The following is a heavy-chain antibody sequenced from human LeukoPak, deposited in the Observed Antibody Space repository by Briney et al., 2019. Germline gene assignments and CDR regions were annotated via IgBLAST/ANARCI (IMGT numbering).Heavy chain of an antibody. CDR2: ISSSSTYI. CDR1: GFTFRSYG. J-gene: IGHJ4*02. CDR3: ARDGVQLEHDY. V-gene: IGHV3-21*01. Sequence: GGSLRLSCAASGFTFRSYGMNWVRQVPGKGLEWISSISSSSTYIYYADSVKGRFTISRDNAKNSLYLQMNSLRAEDTAVYYCARDGVQLEHDYWGQGTLVTVSS. D-gene: IGHD1-1*01.